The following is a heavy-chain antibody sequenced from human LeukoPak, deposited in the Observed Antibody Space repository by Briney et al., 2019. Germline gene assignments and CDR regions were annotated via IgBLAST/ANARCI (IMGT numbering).Heavy chain of an antibody. D-gene: IGHD5-18*01. J-gene: IGHJ4*02. CDR2: IYYSGST. Sequence: SETLSLTCTVSGGSISSYYWSWIRQPPGKGLEWIGYIYYSGSTNYNPSLKSRVTISVDTSKNQFSLKLSSVTAADTAVYYCARGKRGYSYDTFDYWGQGTLVTVSS. CDR3: ARGKRGYSYDTFDY. V-gene: IGHV4-59*01. CDR1: GGSISSYY.